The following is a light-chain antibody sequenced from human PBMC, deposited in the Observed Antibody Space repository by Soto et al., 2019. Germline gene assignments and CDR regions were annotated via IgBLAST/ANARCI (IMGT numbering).Light chain of an antibody. J-gene: IGKJ5*01. Sequence: ETVLTQSPGTLSLSPGERATLSCRASQSVSSSSLAWYQQRPGQAPRLRIYGTSSRATGIPDRFSGSGSGTDFTLTISRLEPEDFAVYYCQQYGSSITVGQGTRLEIK. CDR3: QQYGSSIT. CDR2: GTS. CDR1: QSVSSSS. V-gene: IGKV3-20*01.